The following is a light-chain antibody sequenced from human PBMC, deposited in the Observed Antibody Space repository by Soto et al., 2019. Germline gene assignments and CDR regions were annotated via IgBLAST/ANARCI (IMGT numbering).Light chain of an antibody. Sequence: AIQLTQSPSSLSASVGARVIITCRASQGISRGLAWYQQLPGRPPKLLIYDATSLESGVPSRFSGSGSGTEFTLTISSLQPEDLATYYCKQFSGPLTFGGGTKVEIK. CDR2: DAT. CDR1: QGISRG. CDR3: KQFSGPLT. J-gene: IGKJ4*01. V-gene: IGKV1-13*02.